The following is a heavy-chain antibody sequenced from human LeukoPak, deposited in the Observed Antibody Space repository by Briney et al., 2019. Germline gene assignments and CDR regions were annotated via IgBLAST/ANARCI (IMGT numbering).Heavy chain of an antibody. D-gene: IGHD3-10*01. Sequence: GASVKVSCKASGGTFSSYAISWVRQAPGQGLEWMGGIIPIFGTTNYAQKFQGRVTITADESTGTAYMELSSLRSEDTAVYYCARGRVVRGVINWFDPWGQGTLVTVSS. V-gene: IGHV1-69*13. CDR3: ARGRVVRGVINWFDP. CDR2: IIPIFGTT. CDR1: GGTFSSYA. J-gene: IGHJ5*02.